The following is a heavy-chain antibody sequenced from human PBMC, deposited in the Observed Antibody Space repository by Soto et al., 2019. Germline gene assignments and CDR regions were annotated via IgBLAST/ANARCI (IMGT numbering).Heavy chain of an antibody. CDR3: AKCQVMRLVRRALDY. CDR2: ISYDGSNK. J-gene: IGHJ4*02. Sequence: QVQLVESGGGVVQPGRSLRLSCAASGFTFSSYGMHWVRQAPGKGLEWVAVISYDGSNKYYADSVKSRFTISRDNSKNTLYLQRNSLRAEDTAVYYCAKCQVMRLVRRALDYWGQGTLVTVSS. D-gene: IGHD6-19*01. CDR1: GFTFSSYG. V-gene: IGHV3-30*18.